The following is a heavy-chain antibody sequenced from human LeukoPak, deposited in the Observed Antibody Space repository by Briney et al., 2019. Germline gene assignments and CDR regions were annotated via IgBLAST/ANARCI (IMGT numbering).Heavy chain of an antibody. V-gene: IGHV4-59*01. CDR3: ASHSYSANYYRSH. D-gene: IGHD4/OR15-4a*01. Sequence: PSETLSLTCSVSGGSISSFYWTWLRQPPGKGLEGVGYVFYSGTTNYNPSLKSRVTMSVDTSKSQFSLNLSSVTAADTAVYYCASHSYSANYYRSHWGQGTLVIVSS. CDR1: GGSISSFY. J-gene: IGHJ4*02. CDR2: VFYSGTT.